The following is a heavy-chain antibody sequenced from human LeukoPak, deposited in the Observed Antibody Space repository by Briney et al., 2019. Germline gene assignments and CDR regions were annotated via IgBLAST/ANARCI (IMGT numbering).Heavy chain of an antibody. CDR1: GFTFSSYS. D-gene: IGHD1-26*01. CDR2: ISSSSSTI. J-gene: IGHJ4*02. CDR3: AREKVDGGSRARYFDY. V-gene: IGHV3-48*02. Sequence: GGSLRLSCAASGFTFSSYSMNWVRQAPGKGLEWVSYISSSSSTIYYADSVKGRFTISRDNAKNSLYLQMNSLRDEDTAVYCCAREKVDGGSRARYFDYWGQGTLVTVSS.